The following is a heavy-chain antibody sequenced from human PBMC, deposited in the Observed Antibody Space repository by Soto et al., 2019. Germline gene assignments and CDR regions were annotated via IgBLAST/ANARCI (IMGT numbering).Heavy chain of an antibody. V-gene: IGHV1-2*04. CDR1: GGSFSSYA. D-gene: IGHD3-10*01. Sequence: ASVTVSWKASGGSFSSYAISWVRQAPGQGLEWMGWINPNSGGTNYAQKFQGWVTMTRDTSISTAYMELSRLRSDDTAVYYCARGNYYGSGSPLYYGMDVWGQGTTVTVSS. CDR3: ARGNYYGSGSPLYYGMDV. CDR2: INPNSGGT. J-gene: IGHJ6*02.